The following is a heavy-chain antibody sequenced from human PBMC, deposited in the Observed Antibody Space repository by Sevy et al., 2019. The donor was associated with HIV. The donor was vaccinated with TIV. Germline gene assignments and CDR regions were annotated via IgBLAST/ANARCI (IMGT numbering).Heavy chain of an antibody. V-gene: IGHV4-59*08. CDR2: IYYNGHI. J-gene: IGHJ4*02. Sequence: SETLSRTCTVSGGSITSLYWNWIRQPPGKGREWIANIYYNGHINYNPSLMSRVTLSLDTSKNQFSLRLSSVTAADTAMYYCAGENAWGRGYSWGQGTLVTVSS. CDR1: GGSITSLY. D-gene: IGHD1-26*01. CDR3: AGENAWGRGYS.